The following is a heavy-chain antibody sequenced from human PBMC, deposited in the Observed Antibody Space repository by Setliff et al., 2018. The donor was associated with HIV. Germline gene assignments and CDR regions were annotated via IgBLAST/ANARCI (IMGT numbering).Heavy chain of an antibody. Sequence: SETLSLTCTVSGGSINSGSYYWNWIRQPAGKRLEWIGRIYMSGTTNYNPSLKSRVTMSIDTSKKHFSLKLSSVTAADTAVYYCAGATYASSLYGFYFDSWARERWSQSP. V-gene: IGHV4-61*02. CDR1: GGSINSGSYY. D-gene: IGHD6-13*01. CDR2: IYMSGTT. J-gene: IGHJ4*02. CDR3: AGATYASSLYGFYFDS.